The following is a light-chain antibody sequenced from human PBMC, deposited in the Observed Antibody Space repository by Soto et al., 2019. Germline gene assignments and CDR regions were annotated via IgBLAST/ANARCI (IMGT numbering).Light chain of an antibody. CDR2: WAS. CDR1: QSVLYSSNNKNY. Sequence: IVMTQSPDSLAVSLGERATINCKSSQSVLYSSNNKNYLAWYQQKPGQPPKLLIYWASTRESGVPDRFSGSGSGTEFTLTISSLQAEDVAVYYCQQYYSTPRTFGQGTKVEIK. V-gene: IGKV4-1*01. J-gene: IGKJ1*01. CDR3: QQYYSTPRT.